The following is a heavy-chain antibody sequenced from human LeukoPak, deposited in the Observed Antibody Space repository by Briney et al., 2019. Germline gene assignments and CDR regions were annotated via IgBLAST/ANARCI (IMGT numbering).Heavy chain of an antibody. D-gene: IGHD2-21*02. CDR1: GYTFTSYD. Sequence: ASVKVSCKASGYTFTSYDMHWVRQAPGQGLEWMGIINPSGGSTSYAQKFQGRVTMTRDTSTSTVYMELSSLRSEDTAVYYCARDHVVTAPGGYYYGMDVWGQGTTVTVSS. CDR3: ARDHVVTAPGGYYYGMDV. CDR2: INPSGGST. V-gene: IGHV1-46*01. J-gene: IGHJ6*02.